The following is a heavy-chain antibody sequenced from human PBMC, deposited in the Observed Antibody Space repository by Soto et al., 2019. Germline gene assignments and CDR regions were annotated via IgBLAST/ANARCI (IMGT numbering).Heavy chain of an antibody. CDR3: ARAFDGDYDYHFDY. CDR1: GYTFTGYY. Sequence: GASVKVSCKASGYTFTGYYMHWVRQAPGQGLEWMGWINPNSGGTNYAQKFQGWVTMTRDTSISTAYMELSRLRSDDTAVYYCARAFDGDYDYHFDYWGQGTLVTVSS. D-gene: IGHD5-12*01. V-gene: IGHV1-2*04. J-gene: IGHJ4*02. CDR2: INPNSGGT.